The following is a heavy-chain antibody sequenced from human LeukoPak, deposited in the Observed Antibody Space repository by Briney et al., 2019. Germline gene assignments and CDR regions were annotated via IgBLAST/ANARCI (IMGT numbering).Heavy chain of an antibody. CDR3: ARGPQLRF. J-gene: IGHJ4*02. V-gene: IGHV3-30-3*01. D-gene: IGHD3-3*01. Sequence: GGSLRLSCAVTSYTFSQTWMNWVRQAPGKGLEWVAVISYDGSNKYYADSVKGRFTISRDNSKNTLYLQMNSLRAEDTAVYYCARGPQLRFWGQGTLVTVSS. CDR1: SYTFSQTW. CDR2: ISYDGSNK.